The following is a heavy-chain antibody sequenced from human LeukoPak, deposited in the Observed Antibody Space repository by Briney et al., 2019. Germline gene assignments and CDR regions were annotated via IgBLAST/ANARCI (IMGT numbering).Heavy chain of an antibody. CDR3: ASCSSTSCYTSKNWFDP. CDR1: GFTFSSYA. J-gene: IGHJ5*02. Sequence: GGSLRLSCAAPGFTFSSYAMSWVRQAPGKGLEWVSTISGSGGSTYYADSVKGRLTISRDNSKNTLYLQMNSLRAEDTAVYYCASCSSTSCYTSKNWFDPWGQGTLVTVSS. D-gene: IGHD2-2*02. CDR2: ISGSGGST. V-gene: IGHV3-23*01.